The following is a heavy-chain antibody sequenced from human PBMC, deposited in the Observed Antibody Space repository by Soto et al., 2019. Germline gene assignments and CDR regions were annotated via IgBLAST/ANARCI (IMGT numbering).Heavy chain of an antibody. CDR2: IYYSGST. CDR3: ASSNIAATGFYYYGMDV. V-gene: IGHV4-61*01. CDR1: GGSVSSGSYY. J-gene: IGHJ6*02. Sequence: SETLSLTCTVSGGSVSSGSYYWSWIRQPPGKGLECIGYIYYSGSTNYNPSLKSRVTISVDTSKNQFSLKLSSVTAADTAVYYCASSNIAATGFYYYGMDVWGRGTTVTVSS. D-gene: IGHD6-13*01.